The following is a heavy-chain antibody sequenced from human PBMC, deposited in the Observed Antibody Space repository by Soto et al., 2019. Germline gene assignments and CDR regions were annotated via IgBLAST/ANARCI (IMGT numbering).Heavy chain of an antibody. CDR1: GFTFRNYD. CDR2: ISAAGDA. D-gene: IGHD5-18*01. Sequence: EVQLVESGGGLVQPGGSLRLSCEASGFTFRNYDMHWVRQGTGKGLEWISGISAAGDADYADSVEGRFSISRDNSLNSFFLQMNSRRVGDTTVYYCARTDSDFFGVEVWGQGITVIVSS. CDR3: ARTDSDFFGVEV. V-gene: IGHV3-13*01. J-gene: IGHJ6*01.